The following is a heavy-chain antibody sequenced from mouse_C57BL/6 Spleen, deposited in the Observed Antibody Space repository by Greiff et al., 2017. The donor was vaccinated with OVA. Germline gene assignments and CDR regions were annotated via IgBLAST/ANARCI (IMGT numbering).Heavy chain of an antibody. J-gene: IGHJ3*01. D-gene: IGHD2-4*01. CDR1: GYSFTGYY. V-gene: IGHV1-42*01. CDR2: INPSTGGT. Sequence: VQLQQSGPELVKPGASVKISCKASGYSFTGYYMNWVKQSPEKSLEWIGEINPSTGGTTYNQKFKAKATLTVDKSSSTAYMQLKSLTSEDSAVYYCARIGLDDYEGFAYWGQGTLVTVSA. CDR3: ARIGLDDYEGFAY.